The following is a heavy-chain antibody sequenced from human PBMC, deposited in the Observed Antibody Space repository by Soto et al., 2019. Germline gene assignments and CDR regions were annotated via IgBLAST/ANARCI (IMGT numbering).Heavy chain of an antibody. D-gene: IGHD3-22*01. V-gene: IGHV3-33*01. Sequence: QVQLVESGGGVVQPGRSLRLSCAASGFTFSSYGMHWVRQAPGKGLEWVAVIWYDGSNKYYADSVKGRFTISRDNSKNTLYLQMNSLRAEDTAVYYCARGLRSYDSYYYYGMDVWGQGTTVTVSS. CDR2: IWYDGSNK. CDR3: ARGLRSYDSYYYYGMDV. CDR1: GFTFSSYG. J-gene: IGHJ6*02.